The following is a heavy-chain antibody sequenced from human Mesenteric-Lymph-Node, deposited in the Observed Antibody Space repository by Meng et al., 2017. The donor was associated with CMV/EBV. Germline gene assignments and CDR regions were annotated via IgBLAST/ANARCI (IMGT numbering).Heavy chain of an antibody. D-gene: IGHD2-8*01. V-gene: IGHV3-23*01. CDR3: AKRAQSCTNGVCSTAYFDY. CDR2: ISGSGAST. J-gene: IGHJ4*02. CDR1: GFTFSSYA. Sequence: GESLKISCAAAGFTFSSYAMNWVRQAPGKGLEWVSTISGSGASTYHADSVKGRFTISRDNSKNTLFLQMGSLRAEDTAVYYCAKRAQSCTNGVCSTAYFDYWGQGTLVTVSS.